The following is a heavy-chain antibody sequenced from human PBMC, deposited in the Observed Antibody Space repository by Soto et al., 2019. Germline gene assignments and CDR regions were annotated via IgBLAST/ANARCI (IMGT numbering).Heavy chain of an antibody. J-gene: IGHJ4*02. D-gene: IGHD3-9*01. Sequence: SETLSLTCSVSDDSINSDKYYWGWIRQPPGKGLLWIGIIYYCGIAYYNPSLQTRVTISLDKSKSQFSLKLNSVTAADSSVYFCARLEGLATISYYFDFWGPGALVTVSS. CDR1: DDSINSDKYY. CDR2: IYYCGIA. V-gene: IGHV4-39*01. CDR3: ARLEGLATISYYFDF.